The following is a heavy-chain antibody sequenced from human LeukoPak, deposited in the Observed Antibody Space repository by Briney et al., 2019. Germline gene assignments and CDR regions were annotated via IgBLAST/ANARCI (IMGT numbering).Heavy chain of an antibody. J-gene: IGHJ6*03. V-gene: IGHV4-61*02. CDR1: GGSISSGSYY. CDR3: ARECYSNYSYYMDV. CDR2: IYTSGST. D-gene: IGHD4-11*01. Sequence: PSETLSLTCTVSGGSISSGSYYWSWIRQPAGKGLEWIGRIYTSGSTNYNPSLKSRVTISVDTSKNQFSLKLSSVTAADTAVYYCARECYSNYSYYMDVWGKGTTVTVSS.